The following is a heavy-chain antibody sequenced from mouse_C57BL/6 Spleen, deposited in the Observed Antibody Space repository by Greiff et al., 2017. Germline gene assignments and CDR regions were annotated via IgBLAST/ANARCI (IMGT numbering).Heavy chain of an antibody. J-gene: IGHJ4*01. Sequence: VKVVESGPELVKPGASVKISCKASGYAFSSSWMNWVKQRPGKGLEWIGRIYPGDGDTNYNGKFKGKATLTADKSSSTAYMQLSSLTSEDSAVYFCARIDGYYRDAMDYWGQGTSVTVSS. V-gene: IGHV1-82*01. D-gene: IGHD2-3*01. CDR3: ARIDGYYRDAMDY. CDR2: IYPGDGDT. CDR1: GYAFSSSW.